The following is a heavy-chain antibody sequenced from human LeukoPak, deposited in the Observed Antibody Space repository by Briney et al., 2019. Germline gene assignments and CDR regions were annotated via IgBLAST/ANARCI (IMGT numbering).Heavy chain of an antibody. CDR1: GYTLTELS. CDR2: FDPEDGET. CDR3: AGLDSGYDFDY. Sequence: GASVKVSCKVSGYTLTELSMHWMRQPPGKGLEWMGGFDPEDGETIYAQKFQDRVTMTKDTSTDKAYMELSSLRSEDTAVYYCAGLDSGYDFDYWGQGTLVTVSS. D-gene: IGHD5-12*01. J-gene: IGHJ4*02. V-gene: IGHV1-24*01.